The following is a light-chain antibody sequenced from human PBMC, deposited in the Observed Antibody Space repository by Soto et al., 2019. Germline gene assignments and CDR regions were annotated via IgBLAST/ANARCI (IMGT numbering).Light chain of an antibody. CDR1: LSVASK. V-gene: IGKV3-15*01. CDR2: GAR. J-gene: IGKJ4*01. CDR3: HHYNNWPHT. Sequence: DIVMTQSPATLSVSPRERATLSCRASLSVASKLAWYQQRPGQPPRRLIYGARTRATGVPVRFSGSGFGTEFTLAISSLQYYDFAVYYCHHYNNWPHTFGGGTKVEIK.